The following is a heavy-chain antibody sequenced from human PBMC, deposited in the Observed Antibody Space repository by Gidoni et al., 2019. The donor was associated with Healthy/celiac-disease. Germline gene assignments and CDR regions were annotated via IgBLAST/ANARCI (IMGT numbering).Heavy chain of an antibody. CDR3: AKGKGYSGSYYGGLGY. CDR1: GFTFSSYA. V-gene: IGHV3-23*01. D-gene: IGHD1-26*01. Sequence: EVQLLESGGGLVQPGGSLRLSCAASGFTFSSYAMSWVRQAPGKGLEWVSAISGSGGSTYYADSVKGRFTISRDNSKNTLYLQMNSLRAEDTAVYYCAKGKGYSGSYYGGLGYWGQGTLVTVSS. J-gene: IGHJ4*02. CDR2: ISGSGGST.